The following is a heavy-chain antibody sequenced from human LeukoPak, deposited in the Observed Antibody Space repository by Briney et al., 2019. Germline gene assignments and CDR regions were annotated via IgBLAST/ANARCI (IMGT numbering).Heavy chain of an antibody. J-gene: IGHJ4*02. D-gene: IGHD3-10*01. CDR3: ARGPRYYYYGSGRYLDY. CDR2: INHSGST. Sequence: SETLSLTCAVYGGSFSGYYWSWIRQPPGKGLEWIGEINHSGSTNYNPSLKSRVTISVDTSKNQFSLKLSSVTAADTAVYYCARGPRYYYYGSGRYLDYWGQGTLVTVSS. CDR1: GGSFSGYY. V-gene: IGHV4-34*01.